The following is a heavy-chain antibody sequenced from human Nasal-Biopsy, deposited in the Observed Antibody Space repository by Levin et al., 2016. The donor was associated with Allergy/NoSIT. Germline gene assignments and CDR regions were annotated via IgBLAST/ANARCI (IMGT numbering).Heavy chain of an antibody. Sequence: ASVKVSCKASGYTFTSFGISWVRQAPGQGLEWMGWISTYNGNTKYPEKFQGRVTLTTDISTSTVYMELTSLRSDDTAVYYCARSLSSRGVVVGFFDYWGQGTLVTVSS. J-gene: IGHJ4*02. CDR1: GYTFTSFG. V-gene: IGHV1-18*01. CDR2: ISTYNGNT. D-gene: IGHD2-15*01. CDR3: ARSLSSRGVVVGFFDY.